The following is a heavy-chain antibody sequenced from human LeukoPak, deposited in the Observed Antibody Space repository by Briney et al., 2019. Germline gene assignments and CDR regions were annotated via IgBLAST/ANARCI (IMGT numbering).Heavy chain of an antibody. CDR3: ARGSSSPGY. D-gene: IGHD6-6*01. Sequence: GASVKVSCKASGGTFSSYAISWVRQAPGQGLEWMGWINPNSGGTNYAQKFQGRVTMTRDTSISTAYMELSRLRSDDTAVYYCARGSSSPGYWGQGTLVTVSS. CDR2: INPNSGGT. V-gene: IGHV1-2*02. J-gene: IGHJ4*02. CDR1: GGTFSSYA.